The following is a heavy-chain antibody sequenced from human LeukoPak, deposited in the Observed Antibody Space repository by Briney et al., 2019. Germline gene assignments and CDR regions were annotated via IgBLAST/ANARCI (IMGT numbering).Heavy chain of an antibody. J-gene: IGHJ4*02. CDR1: GYTFTSYG. CDR3: ARGGQRFTRFGELLYGEGFDY. D-gene: IGHD3-10*01. V-gene: IGHV1-18*01. CDR2: ISAYNGNT. Sequence: VASVKVSCKASGYTFTSYGISWVRQAPGQGLEWMGWISAYNGNTNYAQKLQGRVTMTTDTSTSTAYMELRSLRSDDTAVYYCARGGQRFTRFGELLYGEGFDYWGQGTLVTVSS.